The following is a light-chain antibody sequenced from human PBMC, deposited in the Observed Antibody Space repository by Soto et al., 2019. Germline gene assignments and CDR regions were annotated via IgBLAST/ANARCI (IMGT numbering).Light chain of an antibody. Sequence: EIVMTQSPATLSVSPGERATLSCRASQSVGSSLAWYQQKPGQPPRLLIYDASTRATGTPARFSGSGSGTDFTLTISSLQSEDFAVYYCQVYHNWPPRFTFGPGTKVDIK. CDR1: QSVGSS. J-gene: IGKJ3*01. CDR2: DAS. CDR3: QVYHNWPPRFT. V-gene: IGKV3-15*01.